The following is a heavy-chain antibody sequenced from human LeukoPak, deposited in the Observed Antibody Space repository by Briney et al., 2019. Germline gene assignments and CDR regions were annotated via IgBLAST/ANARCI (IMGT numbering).Heavy chain of an antibody. V-gene: IGHV3-11*04. Sequence: GGSLRLSCAASGFTFSDYYMSWLRQAPGKGLEWVSYISSSGSTIYYADSVKGRFTISRDNAKNSLYLQMNSLRAEDTAVYYCARERGYSSGEAAFDIWGQGTMVTVSS. CDR2: ISSSGSTI. D-gene: IGHD6-19*01. J-gene: IGHJ3*02. CDR3: ARERGYSSGEAAFDI. CDR1: GFTFSDYY.